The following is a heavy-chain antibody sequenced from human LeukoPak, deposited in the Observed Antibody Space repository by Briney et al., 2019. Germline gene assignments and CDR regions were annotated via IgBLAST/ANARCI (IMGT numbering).Heavy chain of an antibody. V-gene: IGHV3-30*04. D-gene: IGHD3-16*01. CDR2: ITYDGTDT. CDR3: ARPGGYAFDM. CDR1: GFNFRSYA. Sequence: GGSLRLSCAASGFNFRSYALHWVRQAPGKGPEWMAFITYDGTDTYYAASVKGRFTLSRDNSQNTLYLQMNSLRAADTAVYHCARPGGYAFDMWGQGTMVTVSS. J-gene: IGHJ3*02.